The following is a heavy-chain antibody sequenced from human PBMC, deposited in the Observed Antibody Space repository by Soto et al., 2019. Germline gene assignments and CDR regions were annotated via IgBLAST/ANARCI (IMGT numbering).Heavy chain of an antibody. J-gene: IGHJ4*02. D-gene: IGHD2-2*01. CDR2: INPSGGST. V-gene: IGHV1-46*01. CDR1: GYTFTSYY. Sequence: QVQLVQSGAEVKKPGASVKISCKSSGYTFTSYYMHWVRQAPGQGLEWMGMINPSGGSTNYAQRFQGRGTMTRDTSTSTVYMDRSDLRSEDTAVYYCARGFCTTTTCLVGDFWGQGTLVTVSS. CDR3: ARGFCTTTTCLVGDF.